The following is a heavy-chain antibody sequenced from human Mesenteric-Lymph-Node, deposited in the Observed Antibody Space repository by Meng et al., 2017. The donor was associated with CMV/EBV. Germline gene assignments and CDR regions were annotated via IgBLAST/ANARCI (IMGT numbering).Heavy chain of an antibody. CDR1: GFTFMTYS. CDR2: ISSSSRYI. Sequence: GGSLRLSCAASGFTFMTYSLNWVRQAPGKGLEWVSYISSSSRYIYYADSVKGRFTISRDNAKNSLYLQMNSLRAEDTAVYYCAREEDSSSWGGAFDIWGQGTMVTVSS. CDR3: AREEDSSSWGGAFDI. D-gene: IGHD6-6*01. J-gene: IGHJ3*02. V-gene: IGHV3-21*01.